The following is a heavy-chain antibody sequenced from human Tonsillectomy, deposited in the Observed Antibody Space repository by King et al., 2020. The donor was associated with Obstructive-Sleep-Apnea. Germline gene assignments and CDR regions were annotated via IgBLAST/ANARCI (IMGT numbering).Heavy chain of an antibody. V-gene: IGHV1-46*01. Sequence: QLVQSGAEVKKPGASVKVSCKASGYTFTSYYMHWVRQAPGQGLEWMGIINPSGGSTSYAQKFQGRVTMTRDTSTSTVYMELSSLRSEDTAVYYCARGQDIVVVVAATPYFDYWGQGTRVTVSS. J-gene: IGHJ4*02. CDR3: ARGQDIVVVVAATPYFDY. CDR2: INPSGGST. D-gene: IGHD2-15*01. CDR1: GYTFTSYY.